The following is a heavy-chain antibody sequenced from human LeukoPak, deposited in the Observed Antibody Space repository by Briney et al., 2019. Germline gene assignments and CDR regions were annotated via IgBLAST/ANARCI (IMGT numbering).Heavy chain of an antibody. CDR3: ARGYNLGY. D-gene: IGHD5-24*01. CDR2: ISSSGSTI. J-gene: IGHJ4*02. CDR1: GFTFSSYA. Sequence: GGSLRLSCSASGFTFSSYALHWVRQAPGRGLEWISHISSSGSTIYYVDSVKGRFTISRDNAKNSLNLQMNSLRAEDTAVYYCARGYNLGYWGQGTLVTVSS. V-gene: IGHV3-48*03.